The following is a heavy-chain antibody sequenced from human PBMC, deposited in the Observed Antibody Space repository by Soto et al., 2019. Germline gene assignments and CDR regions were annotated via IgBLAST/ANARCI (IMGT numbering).Heavy chain of an antibody. CDR1: GVSISSYY. CDR2: IYYSGST. J-gene: IGHJ4*02. CDR3: ARAPRYSSGWYDY. Sequence: SETLSLTCTVSGVSISSYYWSWIRQPPGKGLEWIGYIYYSGSTNYNPSLKSRVTISVDTSKNQFSLKLSSVTAADTAVYYCARAPRYSSGWYDYWGQGTLVTVS. D-gene: IGHD6-19*01. V-gene: IGHV4-59*01.